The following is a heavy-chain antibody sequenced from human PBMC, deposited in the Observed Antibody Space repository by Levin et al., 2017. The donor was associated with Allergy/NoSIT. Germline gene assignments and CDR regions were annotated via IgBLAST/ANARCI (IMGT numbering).Heavy chain of an antibody. CDR2: INTGNGNT. V-gene: IGHV1-3*04. CDR1: GYTFTSHG. J-gene: IGHJ4*02. CDR3: ARDDSTTWYGGIDS. Sequence: GASVKVSCKASGYTFTSHGMHWVRQTPGQRLEWMGWINTGNGNTQYSQKFQGRVTIGRDTFATTAYMELSYLTSDDTAVYYCARDDSTTWYGGIDSWGQGTLVTVSS. D-gene: IGHD6-13*01.